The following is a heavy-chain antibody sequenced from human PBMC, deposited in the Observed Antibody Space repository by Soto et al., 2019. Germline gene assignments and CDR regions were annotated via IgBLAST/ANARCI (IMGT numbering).Heavy chain of an antibody. CDR3: SRVDPGETSPFDH. CDR1: GGSVSSGSYY. J-gene: IGHJ4*02. Sequence: PSETLSLTCIVFGGSVSSGSYYWSWIRQPPGKGLEWIGNVYYTGSTIYNPSLRSRVTISVDTSKSQFSLKLSSVTAADTAVYYCSRVDPGETSPFDHWGQGTLVTVSS. V-gene: IGHV4-61*01. D-gene: IGHD3-10*01. CDR2: VYYTGST.